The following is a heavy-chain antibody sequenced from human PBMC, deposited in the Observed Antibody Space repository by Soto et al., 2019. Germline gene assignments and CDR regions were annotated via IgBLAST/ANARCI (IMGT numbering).Heavy chain of an antibody. D-gene: IGHD6-19*01. Sequence: QVQLVESGGGVVQPGTSLRLSCAASGFTFSSYGMHWVRQAPGKGLEWVALITYAGSNKNYVDSVKGRFTISRDNSKNTLYLQMNSLRPEDTAVYYCARSEQYQVFAFDIWGQGTMVTASS. CDR1: GFTFSSYG. V-gene: IGHV3-30*03. CDR2: ITYAGSNK. CDR3: ARSEQYQVFAFDI. J-gene: IGHJ3*02.